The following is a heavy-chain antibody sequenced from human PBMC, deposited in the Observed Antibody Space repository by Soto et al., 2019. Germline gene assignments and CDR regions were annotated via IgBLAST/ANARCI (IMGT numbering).Heavy chain of an antibody. D-gene: IGHD6-13*01. J-gene: IGHJ6*02. CDR3: ASSTIAAARRYYYYGMDV. CDR2: ISGSGGST. V-gene: IGHV3-23*01. Sequence: GGSLRLSCAASGFTFSSYAMSWVRQAPWKGLEWVSAISGSGGSTYYADSVKGRFTISRDNSKNTLYLQMNSLRAEDTAVYYCASSTIAAARRYYYYGMDVWGQGTTVTVS. CDR1: GFTFSSYA.